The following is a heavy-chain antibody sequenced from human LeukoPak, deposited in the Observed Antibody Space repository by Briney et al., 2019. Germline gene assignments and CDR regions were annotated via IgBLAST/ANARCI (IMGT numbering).Heavy chain of an antibody. CDR2: IYSSGST. D-gene: IGHD5-24*01. CDR1: GGSMNGYY. Sequence: SDTLSLTCNVSGGSMNGYYWSWIRQPPGKGLQWIGYIYSSGSTNYNPSLQSRVTISVDTSKNQFSLKLSSVTAADTAVYYCATVEMATSGGGYYFDYWGQGTLVTVSS. J-gene: IGHJ4*02. CDR3: ATVEMATSGGGYYFDY. V-gene: IGHV4-59*08.